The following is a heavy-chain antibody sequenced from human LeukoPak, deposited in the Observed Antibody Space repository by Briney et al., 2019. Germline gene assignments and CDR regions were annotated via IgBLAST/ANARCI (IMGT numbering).Heavy chain of an antibody. CDR1: GYTLTELS. CDR2: FDPEDGET. V-gene: IGHV1-24*01. CDR3: ATGRPNDFWSGYPEGHFDY. D-gene: IGHD3-3*01. Sequence: ASVKVSCKVSGYTLTELSMHWVRQAPGKGLEWMGGFDPEDGETIYAQKFQGRVTMTEDTFTDTAYMELSSLRSEDTAVYYCATGRPNDFWSGYPEGHFDYWGQGTLVTVSS. J-gene: IGHJ4*02.